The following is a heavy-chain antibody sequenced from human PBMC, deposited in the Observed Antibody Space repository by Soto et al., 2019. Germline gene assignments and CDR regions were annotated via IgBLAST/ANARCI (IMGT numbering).Heavy chain of an antibody. CDR3: VIDAVRGRDFDY. CDR2: IKEDGSEK. J-gene: IGHJ4*02. Sequence: GGSLRLSCAASGFSFSSYWMVWVRQAPGKGLEWVANIKEDGSEKYYVDSVEGRFTISRDNAKNSLYLQMHSVRAEDTAVYFCVIDAVRGRDFDYWGQGTLVTVSS. CDR1: GFSFSSYW. D-gene: IGHD1-26*01. V-gene: IGHV3-7*01.